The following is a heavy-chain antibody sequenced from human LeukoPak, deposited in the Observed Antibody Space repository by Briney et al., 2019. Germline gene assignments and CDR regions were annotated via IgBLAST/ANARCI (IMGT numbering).Heavy chain of an antibody. CDR2: IHYSGST. V-gene: IGHV4-59*03. CDR3: AKFGLYYNMDV. J-gene: IGHJ6*02. CDR1: GGSISGFY. D-gene: IGHD3-16*01. Sequence: SETLSLTCAVSGGSISGFYWTWIRQPPGKGLEFIGQIHYSGSTDYNPSLKSRITMSVDTSKNQFFLSLNSVTAADTAVYYCAKFGLYYNMDVWGQRTTVTVSS.